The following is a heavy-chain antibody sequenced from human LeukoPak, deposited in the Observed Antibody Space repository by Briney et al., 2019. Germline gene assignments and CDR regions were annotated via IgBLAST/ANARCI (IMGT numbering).Heavy chain of an antibody. Sequence: PSETLSLTCTVSGASISSSLHYWAWIRQPPGKGLEWIGTISDRGSTYHNPSLKSRVTISVDTSKNQFSLKLSSVTAADTAVYYCARAVRWKGGMVRGAFDYWGQGTLVTVSS. J-gene: IGHJ4*02. D-gene: IGHD3-10*01. CDR1: GASISSSLHY. V-gene: IGHV4-39*07. CDR3: ARAVRWKGGMVRGAFDY. CDR2: ISDRGST.